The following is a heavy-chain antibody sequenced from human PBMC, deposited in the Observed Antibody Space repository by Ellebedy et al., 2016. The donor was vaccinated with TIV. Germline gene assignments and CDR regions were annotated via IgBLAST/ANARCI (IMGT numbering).Heavy chain of an antibody. CDR1: GGSISSSSYY. V-gene: IGHV4-39*01. D-gene: IGHD2-2*01. CDR2: IYYSGST. CDR3: ARWAEDIVVVLGALGAFDI. J-gene: IGHJ3*02. Sequence: MPSEPLSLTCTVPGGSISSSSYYRGCIRQPPGKGLEWIGRIYYSGSTYYNPSLKSRVTISVDKSKNQFSLKLSSVTAADTAVYYCARWAEDIVVVLGALGAFDIWGQGTMVTVSS.